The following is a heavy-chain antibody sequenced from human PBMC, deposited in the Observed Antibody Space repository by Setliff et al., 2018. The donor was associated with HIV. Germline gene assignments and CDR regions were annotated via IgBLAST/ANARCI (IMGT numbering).Heavy chain of an antibody. D-gene: IGHD3-16*02. J-gene: IGHJ4*02. V-gene: IGHV4-34*12. CDR2: IIHSGST. CDR1: GGSFSGYY. CDR3: ARLDYVWGSHRSLDH. Sequence: SETLSLTCAVYGGSFSGYYWSWIRQPPGKGLEWIGEIIHSGSTNYNPSLKSRVTISVDTSKNQFSLKLSSVTAADTAVYYCARLDYVWGSHRSLDHWGQGTLVTVSS.